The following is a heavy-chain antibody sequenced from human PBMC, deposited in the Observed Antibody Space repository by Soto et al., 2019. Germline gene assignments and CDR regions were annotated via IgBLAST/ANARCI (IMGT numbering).Heavy chain of an antibody. J-gene: IGHJ4*02. CDR2: ISWNSGSI. Sequence: EVQLVESGGGLVQPGRSLRLSCAASGFTFDDYAMHWVRQAPGKGLEWVSGISWNSGSIGYADSVKGRFTISRDNAKNSLYLQMNSLRAEDTALYYCAKGGYDTRSKIDYWGQGTLVTVSS. D-gene: IGHD5-12*01. V-gene: IGHV3-9*01. CDR3: AKGGYDTRSKIDY. CDR1: GFTFDDYA.